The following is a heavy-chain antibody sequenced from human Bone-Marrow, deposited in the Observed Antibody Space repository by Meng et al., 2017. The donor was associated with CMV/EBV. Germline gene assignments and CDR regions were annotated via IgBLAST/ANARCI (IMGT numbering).Heavy chain of an antibody. CDR1: GYTFTSYY. J-gene: IGHJ4*02. D-gene: IGHD3-10*01. CDR3: ARGRHPFGELFYFDY. CDR2: IIPIFGTA. Sequence: SVKVSCKASGYTFTSYYMHWVRQAPGQGLEWMGGIIPIFGTANYAQKFQGRVTITTDESTSTAYMELSSLRSEDTAVYYCARGRHPFGELFYFDYWGQGTLVTVSS. V-gene: IGHV1-69*05.